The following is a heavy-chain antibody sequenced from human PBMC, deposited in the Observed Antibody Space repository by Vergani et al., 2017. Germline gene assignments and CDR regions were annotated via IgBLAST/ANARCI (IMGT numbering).Heavy chain of an antibody. V-gene: IGHV1-46*03. CDR1: GYTFSNYY. CDR3: ARGDYGILTGYRY. Sequence: QVQVVQSGAEVKKSGASVKVSCKTSGYTFSNYYMHWVRQAPGQGLEWMGIINPSGGNTNYAQKFQCRVTMTRDTSTSTVYMELSSLRSEDTAIYYCARGDYGILTGYRYWGQGTLVTVSA. D-gene: IGHD3-9*01. CDR2: INPSGGNT. J-gene: IGHJ4*02.